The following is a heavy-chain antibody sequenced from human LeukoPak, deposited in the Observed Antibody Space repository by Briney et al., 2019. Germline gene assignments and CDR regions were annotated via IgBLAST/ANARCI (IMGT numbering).Heavy chain of an antibody. CDR1: GYSISSGYY. CDR3: ARVGATTRWFDP. D-gene: IGHD1-26*01. CDR2: IYQSGST. Sequence: SETLSLTCAVSGYSISSGYYWGWIRQPPGKGLEWIGSIYQSGSTYYNPSLTSRVTISVDTSKNQFSLKLSSVTAADTAVYYCARVGATTRWFDPWGQGTLVTVSS. J-gene: IGHJ5*02. V-gene: IGHV4-38-2*01.